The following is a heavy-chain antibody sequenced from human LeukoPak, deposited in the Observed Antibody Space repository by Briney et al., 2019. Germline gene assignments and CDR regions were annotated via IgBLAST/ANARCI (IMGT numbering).Heavy chain of an antibody. CDR3: AIGVKDSSNEGGHWFDP. CDR2: INHSGST. D-gene: IGHD3-3*01. Sequence: SETLSPTCAVYGGSFSGYYWSWIRQPPGKGLEWIGEINHSGSTNYNPSLKSRVTISVDTSKNQFSLKLSSVTAADTAVYYCAIGVKDSSNEGGHWFDPWGQGTLVTVSS. V-gene: IGHV4-34*01. CDR1: GGSFSGYY. J-gene: IGHJ5*02.